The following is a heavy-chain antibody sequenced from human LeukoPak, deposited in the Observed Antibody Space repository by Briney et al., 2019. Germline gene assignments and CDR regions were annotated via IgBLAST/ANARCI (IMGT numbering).Heavy chain of an antibody. CDR2: INPNNGGT. Sequence: ASVKVSCKASGYTFTGYYMHWVRQAPGQGLEWLGWINPNNGGTNYAQKFQGRVTMTRDTSISTAYMELGSLRSDDTAVYYCARTRSSSSSWYGQFDYWGQGTLVTVSS. J-gene: IGHJ4*02. CDR1: GYTFTGYY. D-gene: IGHD6-13*01. CDR3: ARTRSSSSSWYGQFDY. V-gene: IGHV1-2*02.